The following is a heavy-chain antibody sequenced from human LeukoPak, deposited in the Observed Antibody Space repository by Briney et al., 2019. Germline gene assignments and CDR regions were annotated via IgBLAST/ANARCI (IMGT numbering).Heavy chain of an antibody. CDR2: VSSSGDYR. D-gene: IGHD3-3*01. CDR3: ARVFDFWSGYFDS. CDR1: GFTFSSYE. J-gene: IGHJ4*02. V-gene: IGHV3-21*01. Sequence: GGSLRLSCAASGFTFSSYEMNWVRQAPGKGLEWVSSVSSSGDYRYYADSLKGRFSISRDNAQKSLYLQMNSLRAEDTAVYYCARVFDFWSGYFDSWGQGTLVTVSS.